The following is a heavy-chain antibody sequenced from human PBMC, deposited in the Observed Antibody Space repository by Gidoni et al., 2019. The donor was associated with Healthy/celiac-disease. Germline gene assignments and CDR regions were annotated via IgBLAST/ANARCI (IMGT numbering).Heavy chain of an antibody. V-gene: IGHV3-48*02. J-gene: IGHJ4*02. CDR3: ARDPGEQVWNYGYFDY. CDR1: GFTFSSYS. Sequence: EVQLVESGGGLVQPGGSLRLSCAASGFTFSSYSMNWVRQAPGKGLEGVSYISSSSSTIYYADSVKGRFTISRDNAKNSLYLQMNSLRDEDTAVYYCARDPGEQVWNYGYFDYWGQGTLVTVSS. CDR2: ISSSSSTI. D-gene: IGHD1-7*01.